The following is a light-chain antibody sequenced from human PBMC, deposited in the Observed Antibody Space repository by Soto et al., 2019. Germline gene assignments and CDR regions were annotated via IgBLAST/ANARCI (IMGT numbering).Light chain of an antibody. CDR2: DAS. CDR3: QQRSNWPWT. V-gene: IGKV3-11*01. J-gene: IGKJ1*01. CDR1: QSVSSY. Sequence: EIVLTHSRATLSLSRAERPTLSYRASQSVSSYLAWYQQKPGQAPRLLIYDASNRATGIPARFSGSGSGTDFTLTISSLEPEDFAVYYCQQRSNWPWTFGQGTKVDIK.